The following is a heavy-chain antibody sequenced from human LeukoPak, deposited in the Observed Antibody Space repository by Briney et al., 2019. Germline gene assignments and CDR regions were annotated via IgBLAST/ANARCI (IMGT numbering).Heavy chain of an antibody. CDR3: ARDSIPYCGGDCYPYFDY. CDR2: ISWDGSST. V-gene: IGHV3-43D*04. CDR1: GFTFDDYA. Sequence: QSGGSLRLSCAASGFTFDDYAMHWVRQAPGKGLEWVSLISWDGSSTYYADSVKGRFTISRDNSKNSLYLQMNSLRAEDTAVYYCARDSIPYCGGDCYPYFDYWGQGTLVTVSS. J-gene: IGHJ4*02. D-gene: IGHD2-21*02.